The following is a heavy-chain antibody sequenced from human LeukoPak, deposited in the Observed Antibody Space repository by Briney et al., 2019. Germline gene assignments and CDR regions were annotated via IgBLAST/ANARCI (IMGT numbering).Heavy chain of an antibody. Sequence: PGGSLRLSCAASGFTFSSYAMHWVRQAPGKGLEWVAVISYDGSNKYYADSVKGRFTISRDNSKNTLYLQMNSLRAEDTAVYYCAKGGVGNIVVAHYYYYGMDVWGQGTTVTVSS. CDR2: ISYDGSNK. D-gene: IGHD3-22*01. CDR1: GFTFSSYA. J-gene: IGHJ6*02. CDR3: AKGGVGNIVVAHYYYYGMDV. V-gene: IGHV3-30-3*01.